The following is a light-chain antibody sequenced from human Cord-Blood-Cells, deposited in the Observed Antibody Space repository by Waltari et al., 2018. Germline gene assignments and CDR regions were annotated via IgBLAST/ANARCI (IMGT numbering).Light chain of an antibody. Sequence: EIVMTQSPATLSVSPGERATLSCRASQSVSSNLAWYQQKPGQAPRLLIYGASTRATGIPARVSGGGSGTEFTLTISSLQSEDFAVYYCQQYNNWRLTFGGGTKVEIK. J-gene: IGKJ4*01. CDR1: QSVSSN. CDR3: QQYNNWRLT. V-gene: IGKV3-15*01. CDR2: GAS.